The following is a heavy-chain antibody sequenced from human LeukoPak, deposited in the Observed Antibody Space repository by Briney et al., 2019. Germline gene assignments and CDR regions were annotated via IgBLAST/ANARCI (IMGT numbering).Heavy chain of an antibody. Sequence: SGTLSLTCTVSGGSISSYYWSWIRQPPGKGLEWIGYIYYSGSTNYNPSLKSRVTISVDTSKNQFSLILSSVTAADTAVYYCARGGTVTTVPLWGRGILVTVSS. CDR1: GGSISSYY. D-gene: IGHD4-17*01. CDR3: ARGGTVTTVPL. V-gene: IGHV4-59*08. CDR2: IYYSGST. J-gene: IGHJ1*01.